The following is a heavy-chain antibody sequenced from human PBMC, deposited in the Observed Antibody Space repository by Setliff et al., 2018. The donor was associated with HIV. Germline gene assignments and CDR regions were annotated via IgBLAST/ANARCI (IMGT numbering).Heavy chain of an antibody. J-gene: IGHJ4*02. CDR2: ISRSSDII. CDR1: GFSFSTYG. CDR3: AKHSYDSSGYYYGDGYYFDS. V-gene: IGHV3-23*01. D-gene: IGHD3-22*01. Sequence: GGSLRLSCVASGFSFSTYGMSWVRQAPGKGLEWVSTISRSSDIIKYADSVKGRFTISRDNSKNTLYLQMSSLRAEDTAVYYCAKHSYDSSGYYYGDGYYFDSWGQGTLVTVSS.